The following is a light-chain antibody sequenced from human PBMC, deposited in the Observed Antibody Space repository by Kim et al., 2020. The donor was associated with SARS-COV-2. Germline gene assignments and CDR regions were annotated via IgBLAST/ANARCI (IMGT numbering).Light chain of an antibody. CDR1: QSVSSN. CDR3: QQYENWPPWT. Sequence: EIVMTQSPATLSMSPGERATLSCRASQSVSSNLAWYQQKPGQAPRLLIYGASTRATGIPARFSGSGSGTEFTLTISSLQSEDFAVYYCQQYENWPPWTFGQGTKVDIK. J-gene: IGKJ1*01. V-gene: IGKV3-15*01. CDR2: GAS.